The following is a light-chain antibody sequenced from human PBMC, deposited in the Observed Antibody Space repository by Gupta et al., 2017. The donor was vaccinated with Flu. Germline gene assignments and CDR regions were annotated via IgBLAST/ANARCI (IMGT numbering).Light chain of an antibody. CDR2: DND. CDR3: GTWDSSLNAGV. CDR1: TPNIGNNY. Sequence: QSALTHPPSVSPAPGQKVTISCSGSTPNIGNNYVSWYHHLPGTAPKLLSYDNDQRPSGIPDRFSASKSGTSATLAITGLQNGDEADYYCGTWDSSLNAGVLGGGTKVTVL. V-gene: IGLV1-51*01. J-gene: IGLJ2*01.